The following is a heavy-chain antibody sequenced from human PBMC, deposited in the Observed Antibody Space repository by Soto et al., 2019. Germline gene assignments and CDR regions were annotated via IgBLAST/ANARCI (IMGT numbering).Heavy chain of an antibody. CDR3: ARYRRSSSWYGVGNWLDP. J-gene: IGHJ5*02. D-gene: IGHD6-13*01. V-gene: IGHV4-59*01. Sequence: SETLSLTCTVSGGSISSYYWSWIRQPPGKGLEWIGYIYYSGSTNYNPSLKSRVTISVDTSKNQFSLKLSSVTAADTAVYYCARYRRSSSWYGVGNWLDPWGQGTMVTVSS. CDR2: IYYSGST. CDR1: GGSISSYY.